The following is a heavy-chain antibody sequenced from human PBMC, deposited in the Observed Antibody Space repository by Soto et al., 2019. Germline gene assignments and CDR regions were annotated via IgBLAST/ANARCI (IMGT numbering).Heavy chain of an antibody. V-gene: IGHV3-23*01. J-gene: IGHJ4*02. CDR2: VTGTGGST. CDR3: AKSLTNLRSYHLFDF. CDR1: GFTFSAYA. D-gene: IGHD2-2*01. Sequence: GGSLRLSCAASGFTFSAYAMTWVRQAPGKGLEWVSTVTGTGGSTFYADSVKGRFTISRDNSMSTLYLQMNSLRAEDTALYYCAKSLTNLRSYHLFDFWGRGTLVTVSS.